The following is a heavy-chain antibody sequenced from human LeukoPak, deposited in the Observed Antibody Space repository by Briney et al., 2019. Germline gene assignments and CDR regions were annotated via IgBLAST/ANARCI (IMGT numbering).Heavy chain of an antibody. V-gene: IGHV4-34*01. CDR2: VSHSGST. Sequence: SETLSLTCAVYGGSFSNYYWSWIRQPPGKGLEWIGEVSHSGSTNYNPSLKSRVTISVDTSKNQFSLKLTSVTAADTAVYYCARGGPGVRGYWGQGTLVTVSS. CDR3: ARGGPGVRGY. CDR1: GGSFSNYY. D-gene: IGHD3-10*01. J-gene: IGHJ4*02.